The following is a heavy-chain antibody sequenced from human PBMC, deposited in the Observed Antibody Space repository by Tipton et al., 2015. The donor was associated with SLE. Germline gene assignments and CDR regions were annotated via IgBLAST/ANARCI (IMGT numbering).Heavy chain of an antibody. D-gene: IGHD7-27*01. J-gene: IGHJ4*02. V-gene: IGHV3-33*03. CDR2: ISSHGDDK. CDR3: GTADLGTGRMIFDY. CDR1: GFTLTHYA. Sequence: SLRLSCAASGFTLTHYAMHWVRQAPGKGLEWVAFISSHGDDKKYLESVKGRFTISRDNSKNTVFLQMDSLRAEDTALYSCGTADLGTGRMIFDYWGQGTLVIVSS.